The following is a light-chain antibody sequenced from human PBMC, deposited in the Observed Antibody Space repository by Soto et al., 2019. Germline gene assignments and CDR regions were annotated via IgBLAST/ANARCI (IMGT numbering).Light chain of an antibody. CDR2: WAS. V-gene: IGKV4-1*01. J-gene: IGKJ4*01. Sequence: DIVMTQSPDSLVVSLGERATINCKSSQTLLNTSNNKNNLAWYQQKPGQPPKLLIYWASTRESGVPDRFGGSGSGTDFTQIISSLQPEDVVVYYCQQSHTSPLTFGGGTRVEI. CDR1: QTLLNTSNNKNN. CDR3: QQSHTSPLT.